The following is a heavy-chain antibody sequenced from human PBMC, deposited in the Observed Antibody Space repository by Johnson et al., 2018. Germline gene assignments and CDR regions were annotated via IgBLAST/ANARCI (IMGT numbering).Heavy chain of an antibody. CDR2: INPSGGST. D-gene: IGHD3-22*01. CDR1: GYTFTSYY. CDR3: ARDLPRYYYYSSGYQDAFDI. J-gene: IGHJ3*02. V-gene: IGHV1-46*01. Sequence: QVQLVQSGAEVKKPGASVKVSCKASGYTFTSYYMHWVRQAPGQGLAWLGIINPSGGSTSYAQKFQGRVTMTRDTSTSTVYMGLGSLRSEDTAVYYCARDLPRYYYYSSGYQDAFDIWGQGTMVTVSS.